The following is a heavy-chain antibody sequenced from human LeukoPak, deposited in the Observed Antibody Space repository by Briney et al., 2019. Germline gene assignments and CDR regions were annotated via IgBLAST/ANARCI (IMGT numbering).Heavy chain of an antibody. V-gene: IGHV4-59*01. CDR1: GGSISSYY. CDR3: ARGTRVYGDYEG. CDR2: IYYSGST. J-gene: IGHJ4*02. D-gene: IGHD4-17*01. Sequence: SETLSLTCTASGGSISSYYWSWIRQPPGKGLEWIGYIYYSGSTNCNPSLKSRVTISVDTSKNQFSLKLSSVTAADTAVYYCARGTRVYGDYEGWGQGTLVTVSS.